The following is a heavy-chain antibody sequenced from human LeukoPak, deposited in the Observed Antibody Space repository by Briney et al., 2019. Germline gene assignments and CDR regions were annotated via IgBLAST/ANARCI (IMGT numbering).Heavy chain of an antibody. CDR3: AKADPDIVATYGMDV. CDR1: GFTFSSYA. Sequence: PGGSLRLSCAASGFTFSSYAMSWVRQAPGKGLEWVSAISGSGGSTYYADSVKGRFTISRDNSKTTLYLQMNSLRAEDTAVYYCAKADPDIVATYGMDVWGQGTTVTVSS. D-gene: IGHD5-12*01. V-gene: IGHV3-23*01. J-gene: IGHJ6*02. CDR2: ISGSGGST.